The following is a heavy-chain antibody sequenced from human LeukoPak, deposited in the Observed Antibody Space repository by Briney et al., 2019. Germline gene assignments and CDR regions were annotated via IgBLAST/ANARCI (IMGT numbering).Heavy chain of an antibody. CDR2: INHSGST. V-gene: IGHV4-34*01. J-gene: IGHJ6*03. D-gene: IGHD3-10*01. CDR1: GGSFSGYY. CDR3: ARNNYYGSGSYYNPDYYYYYYMDV. Sequence: SETLSLTCAVYGGSFSGYYWSWIRQPPGKGLEWIGEINHSGSTNYNPSLKSRVTISVDTSKNQFSLKLSSVTAADTAVYYCARNNYYGSGSYYNPDYYYYYYMDVWGRGTTVTVSS.